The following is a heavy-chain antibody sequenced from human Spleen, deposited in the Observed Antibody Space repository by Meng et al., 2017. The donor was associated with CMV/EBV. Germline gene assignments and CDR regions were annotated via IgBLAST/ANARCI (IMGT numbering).Heavy chain of an antibody. Sequence: LFLTCAVYGGSFSDYYWSWIRQPPGKGLEWIGEINHSGSTNYNPSLKSRVTISVDTSKNQFSLKLSSVTAADTAVYYCARDTDMDVWGQGTTVTVSS. CDR2: INHSGST. CDR1: GGSFSDYY. CDR3: ARDTDMDV. J-gene: IGHJ6*02. V-gene: IGHV4-34*01. D-gene: IGHD5-18*01.